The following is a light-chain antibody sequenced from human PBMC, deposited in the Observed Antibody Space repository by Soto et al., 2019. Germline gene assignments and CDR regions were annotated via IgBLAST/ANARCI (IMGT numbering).Light chain of an antibody. J-gene: IGKJ4*01. CDR1: QSVSSN. CDR3: QQWSKGPSLT. Sequence: EIVMTQSPATLSVSPGERATLSCRASQSVSSNLAWYQQKPGQAPRLLIYGASTRATGIPARFSGSGSGTEFTLTISSLQSEDFAVYHCQQWSKGPSLTFGGGTKVDIK. CDR2: GAS. V-gene: IGKV3-15*01.